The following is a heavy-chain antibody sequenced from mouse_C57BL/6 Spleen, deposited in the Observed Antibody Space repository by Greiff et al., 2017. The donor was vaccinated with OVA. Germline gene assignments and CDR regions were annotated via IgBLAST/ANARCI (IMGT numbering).Heavy chain of an antibody. V-gene: IGHV1-26*01. J-gene: IGHJ2*01. D-gene: IGHD1-1*01. CDR1: GYTFTDYY. CDR2: INPNNGGT. CDR3: ARPYYYGSSYFDY. Sequence: EVKLQQSGPELVKPGASVKISCKASGYTFTDYYMNWVKQSHGKSLEWIGDINPNNGGTSYNQKFKGKATLTVDKSSSTAYMELRSLTSEDSAVYYCARPYYYGSSYFDYWGQGTTLTVSS.